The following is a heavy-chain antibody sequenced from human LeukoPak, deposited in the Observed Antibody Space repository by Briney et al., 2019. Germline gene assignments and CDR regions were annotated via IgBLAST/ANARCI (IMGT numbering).Heavy chain of an antibody. CDR2: IKYDGSTK. D-gene: IGHD1-26*01. CDR1: GFSFSTYW. J-gene: IGHJ4*02. Sequence: GGSLRLSCAASGFSFSTYWMAWVRQAPGRGLEWVANIKYDGSTKHYADSLKGRFIISRDNPKNSLYLQMSSLRADDTAVYYCARDTDGSLDYWGQGILVTVAS. V-gene: IGHV3-7*01. CDR3: ARDTDGSLDY.